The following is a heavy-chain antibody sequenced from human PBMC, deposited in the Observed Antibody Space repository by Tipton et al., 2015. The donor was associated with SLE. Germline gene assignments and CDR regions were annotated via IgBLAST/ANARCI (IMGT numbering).Heavy chain of an antibody. CDR3: ARDPGDAFDI. J-gene: IGHJ3*02. CDR2: ISYDGSNK. V-gene: IGHV3-30*04. Sequence: SLRLPCAASGFTFSSYAMHWVRPAPGKGLEWVAVISYDGSNKYYADSVKGRFTISRDNSKNTLYLQMNSLRAEDTAVYYCARDPGDAFDIWGQGTMVTVSS. CDR1: GFTFSSYA.